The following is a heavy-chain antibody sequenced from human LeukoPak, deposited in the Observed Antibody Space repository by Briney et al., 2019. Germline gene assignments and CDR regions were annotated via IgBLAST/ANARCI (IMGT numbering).Heavy chain of an antibody. CDR3: ARGWMSSGWSLYYYYYYMDV. D-gene: IGHD6-19*01. CDR2: ISAYNGNT. J-gene: IGHJ6*03. CDR1: GYTFTSYG. V-gene: IGHV1-18*01. Sequence: ASVKVSCKASGYTFTSYGISWVRQAPGQGLEWMGWISAYNGNTNYAQKLQGRVTMTTDTSTSTAYMELRSLRSDDTAVYYCARGWMSSGWSLYYYYYYMDVWGKGTTVTISS.